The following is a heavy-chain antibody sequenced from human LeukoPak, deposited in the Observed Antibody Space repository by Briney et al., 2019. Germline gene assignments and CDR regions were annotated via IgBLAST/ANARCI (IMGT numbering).Heavy chain of an antibody. J-gene: IGHJ5*02. V-gene: IGHV3-23*01. Sequence: GGSLRLSCSASGFTFSSYVMSWVRQAPGKGLEWVSAISGSGGSTYYADSVKGRFTISRDNSKNTLYLQMNSLRVEDTAVYYCAKEGASAGPNWFDPWGQGTLVTVSS. CDR2: ISGSGGST. CDR1: GFTFSSYV. CDR3: AKEGASAGPNWFDP. D-gene: IGHD6-13*01.